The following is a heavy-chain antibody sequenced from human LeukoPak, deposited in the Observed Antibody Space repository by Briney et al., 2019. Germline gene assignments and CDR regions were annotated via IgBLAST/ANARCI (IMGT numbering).Heavy chain of an antibody. CDR2: INHSGGT. D-gene: IGHD3-22*01. V-gene: IGHV4-34*01. CDR1: GGSFSGYY. Sequence: PSETLSLTCAVYGGSFSGYYWNWIRQPPGKGLEWIGEINHSGGTNYNPSLKSRVTISVDTSKKQFSLKLSSVTAADTAVYYCARLYDSSGYYYPFDYWGQGTLVTVSS. J-gene: IGHJ4*02. CDR3: ARLYDSSGYYYPFDY.